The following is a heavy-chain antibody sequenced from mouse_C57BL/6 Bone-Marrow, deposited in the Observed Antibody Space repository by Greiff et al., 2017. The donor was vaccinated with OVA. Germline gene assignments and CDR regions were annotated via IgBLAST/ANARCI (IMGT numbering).Heavy chain of an antibody. CDR1: GYTFTSYD. CDR3: SRIGLRRGYYAMDY. Sequence: VQLVESGPELVKPGASVKLSCKASGYTFTSYDINWVKQRPGQGLEWIGWIYPRDGSTKYNEKFKGKATLTVDTSSSTAYMELHSLTSEDSAVYFCSRIGLRRGYYAMDYWGQGTSVTVSS. CDR2: IYPRDGST. D-gene: IGHD2-2*01. J-gene: IGHJ4*01. V-gene: IGHV1-85*01.